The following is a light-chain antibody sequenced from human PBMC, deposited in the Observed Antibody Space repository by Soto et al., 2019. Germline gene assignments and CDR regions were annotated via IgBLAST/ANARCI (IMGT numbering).Light chain of an antibody. Sequence: EIVMTQSPVTLSASPGESATLSCRASQSVDNNVAWYQQKPGQAPRLLIYGASNRATGIPDRFSGSGSGTDFTLTISRLEPEDFAVYYCQQYGSSPLLTFGGGTKVDIK. CDR3: QQYGSSPLLT. V-gene: IGKV3-20*01. J-gene: IGKJ4*01. CDR2: GAS. CDR1: QSVDNN.